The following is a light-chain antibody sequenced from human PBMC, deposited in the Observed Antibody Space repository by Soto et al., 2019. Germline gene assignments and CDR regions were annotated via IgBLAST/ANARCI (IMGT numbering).Light chain of an antibody. CDR3: SLYTPISTFL. Sequence: QSVLTQPPSVSGSPGQSVTISCTGTSSDVGTYNRVSWYQQPPGTAPKLIIYEVSYRPSGVPDRFSGSKSGNTASLTISGLQAEDEADYYCSLYTPISTFLFGGGTKLTVL. J-gene: IGLJ2*01. CDR2: EVS. V-gene: IGLV2-18*01. CDR1: SSDVGTYNR.